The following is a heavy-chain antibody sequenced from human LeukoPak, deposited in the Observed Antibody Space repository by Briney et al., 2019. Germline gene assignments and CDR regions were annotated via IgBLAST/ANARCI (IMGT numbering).Heavy chain of an antibody. CDR1: GASISGSY. D-gene: IGHD6-19*01. CDR3: ARHSSPLGGLFDY. J-gene: IGHJ4*02. V-gene: IGHV4-59*08. Sequence: SETLSLTCTVSGASISGSYWSWIRQPPGKGLEWIGYIYYTGSTNYNSSLKSRITISVDTSKNQISLKLTPVTATDTAVYYCARHSSPLGGLFDYWGQGTLVTVSS. CDR2: IYYTGST.